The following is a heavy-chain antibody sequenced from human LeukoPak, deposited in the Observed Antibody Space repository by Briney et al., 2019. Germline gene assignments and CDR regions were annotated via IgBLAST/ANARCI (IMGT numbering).Heavy chain of an antibody. CDR3: AKEREAAACVLYFHF. Sequence: PGGSLRPSFAVSGFTLSSIGTPGVRQAPGKGLEWVAVISYHGSDQFYADSVEGRFTVSRDNSKNTLYLQMNSLRPEDTAVYVCAKEREAAACVLYFHFWGQGTLVTVSS. V-gene: IGHV3-30*18. CDR2: ISYHGSDQ. J-gene: IGHJ4*02. D-gene: IGHD2-8*01. CDR1: GFTLSSIG.